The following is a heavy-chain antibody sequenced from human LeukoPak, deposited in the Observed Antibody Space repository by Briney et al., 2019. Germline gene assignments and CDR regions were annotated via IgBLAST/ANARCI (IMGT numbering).Heavy chain of an antibody. J-gene: IGHJ6*02. Sequence: PGGSLRLSCAASGFTVSSNYMSWVRQAPGKGLEWVSVIYSGGSTYYADSVKGRFTISRDNSKNTLYLQMNSLRAEDTAVYYCASATDYVNYYYGMDVWGQGTTVTVSS. CDR2: IYSGGST. CDR3: ASATDYVNYYYGMDV. CDR1: GFTVSSNY. V-gene: IGHV3-53*01. D-gene: IGHD4-17*01.